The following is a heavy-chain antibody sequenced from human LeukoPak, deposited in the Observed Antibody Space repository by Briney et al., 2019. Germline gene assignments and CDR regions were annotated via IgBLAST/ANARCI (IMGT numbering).Heavy chain of an antibody. Sequence: PSETLSLTCAVHGGSFSGYYWSWIRQPPGKGLEWIGEINHSGSTNYNPSLKSRVTISVGTSKNQFSLKLSSVTAADTAVYYCARGRIAVAGVDAFDIWGQGTMVTVSS. CDR1: GGSFSGYY. D-gene: IGHD6-19*01. J-gene: IGHJ3*02. V-gene: IGHV4-34*01. CDR3: ARGRIAVAGVDAFDI. CDR2: INHSGST.